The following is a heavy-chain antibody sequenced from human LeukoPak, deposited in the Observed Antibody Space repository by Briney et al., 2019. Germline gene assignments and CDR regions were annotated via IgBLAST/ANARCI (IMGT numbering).Heavy chain of an antibody. V-gene: IGHV3-21*01. CDR3: AKVGYCSSTSCYHFDY. Sequence: GGSLRLSCAASGFTFSSYSMNWVRQAPGKGLEWVSSISSSSSYIYYADSVKGRFTISRDNAENSLYLQMNSLRAEDTAVYYCAKVGYCSSTSCYHFDYWGQGTLVTVSS. D-gene: IGHD2-2*01. J-gene: IGHJ4*02. CDR2: ISSSSSYI. CDR1: GFTFSSYS.